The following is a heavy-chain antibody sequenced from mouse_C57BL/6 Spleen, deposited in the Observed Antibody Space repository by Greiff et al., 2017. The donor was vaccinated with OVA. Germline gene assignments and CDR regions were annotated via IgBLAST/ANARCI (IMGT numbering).Heavy chain of an antibody. J-gene: IGHJ4*01. V-gene: IGHV1-61*01. CDR1: DYTFTSYW. Sequence: VQLQQPGAELVRPGSSVKLSCKASDYTFTSYWMDWVKQRPGQGLEWIGNIYPSDSETHYNQKFKDKATLTVDKSSSTAYMQLSSLTSEDSAVYYCARLNYGSGRDAMDYWGQGTSVTVSS. CDR2: IYPSDSET. CDR3: ARLNYGSGRDAMDY. D-gene: IGHD1-1*01.